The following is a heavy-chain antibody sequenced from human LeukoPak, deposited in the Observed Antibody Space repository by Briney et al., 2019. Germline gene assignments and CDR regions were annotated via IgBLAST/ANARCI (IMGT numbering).Heavy chain of an antibody. CDR3: ASSNGWPSYF. D-gene: IGHD6-19*01. J-gene: IGHJ4*02. Sequence: PGRSLTLSRAVSTFTFSSYATRWVSQPPGKWLQWVTSTSGGGTSSEYADSVRGRFTISRDKSKISLLLQMSSLRVEDTAVYYCASSNGWPSYFWGRGTVVMVSS. CDR2: TSGGGTSS. V-gene: IGHV3-23*01. CDR1: TFTFSSYA.